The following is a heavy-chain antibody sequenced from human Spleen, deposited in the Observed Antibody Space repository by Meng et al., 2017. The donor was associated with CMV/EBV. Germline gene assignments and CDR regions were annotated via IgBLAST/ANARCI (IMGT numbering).Heavy chain of an antibody. D-gene: IGHD3-16*01. J-gene: IGHJ6*02. Sequence: SLKISCVASGFIFEDVAMHWVRQAPGKGLAWVSGISWNSGSIGYADSVKGRFTISRVNAKNSLYLQMNILRAEGTALYYCAKGGDYYYYYGMDVWGQGTTVTVSS. CDR1: GFIFEDVA. CDR2: ISWNSGSI. CDR3: AKGGDYYYYYGMDV. V-gene: IGHV3-9*01.